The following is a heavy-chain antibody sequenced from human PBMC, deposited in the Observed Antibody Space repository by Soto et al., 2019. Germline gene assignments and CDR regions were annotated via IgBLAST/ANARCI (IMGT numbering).Heavy chain of an antibody. CDR3: ARGQRFSDSFDP. J-gene: IGHJ5*02. D-gene: IGHD3-3*01. V-gene: IGHV4-4*07. Sequence: SVTLSLTCTVAGGAISGYYRTWIRHPAGKGLEWIGRIYSSGGTKYNPSLKSRVDMSLDMSKNQFSLRLNSVTAADTAVYYCARGQRFSDSFDPWGQGTLVTVSS. CDR1: GGAISGYY. CDR2: IYSSGGT.